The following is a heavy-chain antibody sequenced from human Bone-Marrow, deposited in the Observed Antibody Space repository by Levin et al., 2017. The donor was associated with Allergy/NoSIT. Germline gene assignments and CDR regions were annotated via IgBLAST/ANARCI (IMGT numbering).Heavy chain of an antibody. CDR2: IKHDGSEK. J-gene: IGHJ4*02. CDR3: AREVPWPLVAVLPAAPYFDY. V-gene: IGHV3-7*01. D-gene: IGHD2-2*01. Sequence: AGGSLRLSCAASGFTFSSYWMSWVRQAPGKGLEWVANIKHDGSEKYYVDSVKGRFTISRDNAKNSLYLQMNSLRAEDTAEYYCAREVPWPLVAVLPAAPYFDYWGQGTLVTVSS. CDR1: GFTFSSYW.